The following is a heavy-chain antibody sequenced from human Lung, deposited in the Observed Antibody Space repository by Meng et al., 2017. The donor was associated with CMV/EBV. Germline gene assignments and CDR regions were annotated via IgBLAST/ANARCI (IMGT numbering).Heavy chain of an antibody. CDR2: ISYGGSGK. Sequence: GGSLRLXCAASGFTFSRHAMHWVRQAPGKGLEWVAVISYGGSGKYYADSVRGRFTISTDESKNTLYLQINSLRPEDTAVYYCARDSDSGSYWGDNWFDPWGQGNXVNGAS. CDR1: GFTFSRHA. CDR3: ARDSDSGSYWGDNWFDP. D-gene: IGHD1-26*01. V-gene: IGHV3-30-3*01. J-gene: IGHJ5*02.